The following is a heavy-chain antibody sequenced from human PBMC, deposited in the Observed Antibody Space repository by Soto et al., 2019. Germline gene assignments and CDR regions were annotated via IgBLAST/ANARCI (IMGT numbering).Heavy chain of an antibody. V-gene: IGHV3-23*01. CDR1: GFTFSSYP. CDR2: IVASGGIT. CDR3: AKKSAATIRVGYDS. J-gene: IGHJ4*02. Sequence: EVQLLESGGGLAQPGGSLRLSCAASGFTFSSYPMSWVRQAPGQGLEWVSGIVASGGITYYADSVKGRFTISRDNSNNTLYRTMISLRAEDTAAYYWAKKSAATIRVGYDSWGQGTLVTVSS. D-gene: IGHD5-12*01.